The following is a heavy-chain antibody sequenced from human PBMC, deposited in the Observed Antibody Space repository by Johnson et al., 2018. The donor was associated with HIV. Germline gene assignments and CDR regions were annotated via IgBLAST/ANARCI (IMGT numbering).Heavy chain of an antibody. Sequence: LLVESGGGLVQPGRSLKLSCAASGFSFDDYGMHWVRQAPGKGLEWVSGISWNSGSMGYADSVKGRFTISRDNSKNTLYLQMNSLRAEDTAVYYCAKDAPQEKAFDIWGQGTMVTVSS. CDR2: ISWNSGSM. CDR3: AKDAPQEKAFDI. CDR1: GFSFDDYG. V-gene: IGHV3-9*01. D-gene: IGHD5-24*01. J-gene: IGHJ3*02.